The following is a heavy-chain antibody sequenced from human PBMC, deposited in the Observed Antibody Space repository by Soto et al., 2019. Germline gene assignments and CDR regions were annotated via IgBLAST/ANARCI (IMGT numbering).Heavy chain of an antibody. Sequence: GGSLRLSCVASGFTFSDYYMSWVRQAPGKGLEWLSYSSNSGTYTKYAGSVKGRFSISRDNAKNSLYLQINSLRGEDTAIYYCARSGDNYTVLDYWGQGTPVTSPQ. D-gene: IGHD1-1*01. V-gene: IGHV3-11*06. CDR3: ARSGDNYTVLDY. CDR2: SSNSGTYT. J-gene: IGHJ4*02. CDR1: GFTFSDYY.